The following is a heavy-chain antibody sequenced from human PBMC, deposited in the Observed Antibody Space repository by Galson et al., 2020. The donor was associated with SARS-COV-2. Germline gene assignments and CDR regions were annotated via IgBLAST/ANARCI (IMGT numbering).Heavy chain of an antibody. J-gene: IGHJ4*02. D-gene: IGHD2-2*02. CDR2: SDPEDGET. CDR3: ATECAYCSSTSCYTLDY. Sequence: ASVKDSCKVSGYTLTELSMHWVRPAPGKGLEWMGGSDPEDGETNYAQKFQGRVTRTEDTSTDTAYMELSSLRSEDTAVYYCATECAYCSSTSCYTLDYWGQGTLVTVSS. CDR1: GYTLTELS. V-gene: IGHV1-24*01.